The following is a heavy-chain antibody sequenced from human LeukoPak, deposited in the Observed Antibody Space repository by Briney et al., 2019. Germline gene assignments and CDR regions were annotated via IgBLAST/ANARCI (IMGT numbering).Heavy chain of an antibody. CDR1: GGSISSPNHD. CDR2: IYYSGTT. Sequence: PSETLSLTCSVSGGSISSPNHDWAWTRQPPGQGLEWIRSIYYSGTTYYNLSLKSRVTLSVDTSQNQFSLKLSSVTAADTAIYSCARSLGADTWVGNWFDPWGQGTLVTVAP. CDR3: ARSLGADTWVGNWFDP. D-gene: IGHD3-10*01. V-gene: IGHV4-39*01. J-gene: IGHJ5*02.